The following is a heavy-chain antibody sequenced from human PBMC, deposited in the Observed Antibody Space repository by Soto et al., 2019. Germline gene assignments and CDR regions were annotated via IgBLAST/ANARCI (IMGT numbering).Heavy chain of an antibody. CDR3: AIVTSSSRPPPHNHHYAQMLN. CDR2: TYYRSKWYN. J-gene: IGHJ4*01. D-gene: IGHD2-2*01. V-gene: IGHV6-1*01. Sequence: SQTLSLTCAISGDSVSSNSAAWNWIRQSPSRGLEWLGRTYYRSKWYNDYAVSVKSRITINPDTSKNQFSLQLNSVTPEDTAVYYCAIVTSSSRPPPHNHHYAQMLNGGQETSVAVSS. CDR1: GDSVSSNSAA.